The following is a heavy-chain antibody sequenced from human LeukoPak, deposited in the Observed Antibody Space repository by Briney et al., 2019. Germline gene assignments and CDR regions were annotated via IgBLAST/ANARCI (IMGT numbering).Heavy chain of an antibody. CDR3: AKDREDDSSSFDY. CDR1: GFAFSSHG. J-gene: IGHJ4*02. V-gene: IGHV3-30*18. D-gene: IGHD6-13*01. CDR2: ISYDGSDK. Sequence: GGSLRLSCAASGFAFSSHGMHWVRQAPGKGLEWVALISYDGSDKYYADSVKGRFTVSRDNSKNTLYLQMNSLRAEDTAVYYWAKDREDDSSSFDYWGQGTLVTVSS.